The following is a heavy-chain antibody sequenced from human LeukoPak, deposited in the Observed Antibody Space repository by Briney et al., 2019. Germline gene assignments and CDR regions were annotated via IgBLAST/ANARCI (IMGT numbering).Heavy chain of an antibody. CDR1: GGTFSSYA. J-gene: IGHJ4*02. CDR2: IIPIFGTT. CDR3: ARGGNSYGSFDY. D-gene: IGHD5-18*01. V-gene: IGHV1-69*05. Sequence: SVKVSCKXSGGTFSSYAISWVRQAPGQGLEGMGGIIPIFGTTNYAQKFQGRVTITTDESTSTAYMELSSLRSEDTAVYYCARGGNSYGSFDYWGQGTLVTVSS.